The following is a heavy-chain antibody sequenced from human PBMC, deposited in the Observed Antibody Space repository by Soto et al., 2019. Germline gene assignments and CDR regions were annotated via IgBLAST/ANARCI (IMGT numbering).Heavy chain of an antibody. CDR1: GFTVSSNY. CDR2: IFSADNT. V-gene: IGHV3-53*01. Sequence: LRLSCAASGFTVSSNYLSWVRQAPGKGLEWVSVIFSADNTHYADSVEGRFTISRDNSKNTVFLQMNSLRAEDTAVYYCAITGAGYYIVWGQGTPVTVSS. CDR3: AITGAGYYIV. J-gene: IGHJ4*02. D-gene: IGHD3-3*01.